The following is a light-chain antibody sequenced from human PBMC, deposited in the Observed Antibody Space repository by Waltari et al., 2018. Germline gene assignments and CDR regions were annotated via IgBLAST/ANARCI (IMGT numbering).Light chain of an antibody. Sequence: SSELTQPPSVSVSPGQTAKITCSGDALPRQYVYWYQQKPGQAPVLLIYKDSERPSGIPERFSGSSSGKIVTLTISGVQAEDEADYYCQSADTSDTWLFGGGTKLTVL. CDR3: QSADTSDTWL. CDR1: ALPRQY. CDR2: KDS. V-gene: IGLV3-25*03. J-gene: IGLJ3*02.